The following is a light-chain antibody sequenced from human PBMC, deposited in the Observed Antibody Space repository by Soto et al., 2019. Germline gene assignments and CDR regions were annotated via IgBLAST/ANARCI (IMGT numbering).Light chain of an antibody. V-gene: IGLV3-21*04. Sequence: SYELTQPPSVSVAPGKTARITCGGNDIGSKSVHWYQQKPGQAPVLVIYYDSDRPSGIPERFSGSNSGNTATLTISRVEAGHEPDYYCQVWHCSSDHVVFGGGTTLTLL. CDR1: DIGSKS. CDR3: QVWHCSSDHVV. CDR2: YDS. J-gene: IGLJ2*01.